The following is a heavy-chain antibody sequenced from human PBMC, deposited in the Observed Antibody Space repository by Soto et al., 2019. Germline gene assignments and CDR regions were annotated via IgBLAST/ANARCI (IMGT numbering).Heavy chain of an antibody. CDR3: ARIATTTLGGPIDY. D-gene: IGHD4-4*01. CDR2: INYSGSF. CDR1: GYFISSSHW. Sequence: QVQVQESGPGLVKASDTLSLTCRVSGYFISSSHWWVWIRQPPGKGLEWIGHINYSGSFYHDPSLKSRVTMSLDTSKHQFSLRLSSVTAVDTAVYYCARIATTTLGGPIDYWGRGTLVTVSS. J-gene: IGHJ4*02. V-gene: IGHV4-28*05.